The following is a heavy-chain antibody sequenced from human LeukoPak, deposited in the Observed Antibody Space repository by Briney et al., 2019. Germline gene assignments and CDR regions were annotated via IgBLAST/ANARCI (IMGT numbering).Heavy chain of an antibody. Sequence: PSETLSLTCTVSGCSISSYYWRWIRQPPGKGLEWIGYIYYGGSTNYYPSLKSRLTITVDTSKNQFPLKLSSGPATDTAVYYCARSGGDYECPDYWGQGARVTVSS. CDR2: IYYGGST. CDR3: ARSGGDYECPDY. J-gene: IGHJ4*02. D-gene: IGHD4-17*01. V-gene: IGHV4-59*08. CDR1: GCSISSYY.